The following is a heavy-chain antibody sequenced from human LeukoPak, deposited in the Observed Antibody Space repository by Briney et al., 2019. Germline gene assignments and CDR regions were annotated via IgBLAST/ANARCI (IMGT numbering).Heavy chain of an antibody. CDR3: ARDRAGSGSYYSNYDY. CDR2: IYYSGST. CDR1: GGSISSSSYY. Sequence: KPSETLSLTCTVSGGSISSSSYYWGWIRQPPGKGLEWIGSIYYSGSTYYNPSLKSRVTISVDTSKNQFSLKLGSVTAADTAMYYCARDRAGSGSYYSNYDYWGQGTLVTVSS. D-gene: IGHD3-10*01. V-gene: IGHV4-39*07. J-gene: IGHJ4*02.